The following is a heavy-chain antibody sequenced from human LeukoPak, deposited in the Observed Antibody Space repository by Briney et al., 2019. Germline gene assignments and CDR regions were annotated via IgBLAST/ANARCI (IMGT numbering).Heavy chain of an antibody. Sequence: ASVKASCKASGYTFTDYYMHWVRQAPGQGLEWMGWINPNSGGTDYAQKFQGRVTMTRDTSINTAYMEVSRLTSDDTAVYYCAKVGSNVYYYLNFDSWGQGTLVTVSS. J-gene: IGHJ4*02. CDR2: INPNSGGT. D-gene: IGHD3-22*01. CDR1: GYTFTDYY. CDR3: AKVGSNVYYYLNFDS. V-gene: IGHV1-2*02.